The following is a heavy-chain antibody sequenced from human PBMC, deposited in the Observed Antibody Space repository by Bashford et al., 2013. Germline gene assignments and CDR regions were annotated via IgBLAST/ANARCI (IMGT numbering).Heavy chain of an antibody. J-gene: IGHJ2*01. CDR3: ARDRAPGPATNWYFDL. Sequence: SETLSLTCAVYGGSFSGSYWSWIRQSPGKGLEWIGESQSWWNHQLQPSLKSRVTMSVDTSKDQFSLKLSSVTAADTAVYYCARDRAPGPATNWYFDLWGRGTLVTVSS. V-gene: IGHV4-34*01. CDR2: SQSWWNH. CDR1: GGSFSGSY. D-gene: IGHD2-15*01.